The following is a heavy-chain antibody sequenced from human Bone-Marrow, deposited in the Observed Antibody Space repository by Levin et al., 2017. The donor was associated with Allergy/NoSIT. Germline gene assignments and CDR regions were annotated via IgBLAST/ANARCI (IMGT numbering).Heavy chain of an antibody. CDR2: ISWSSSVI. CDR1: GFIFDDYA. Sequence: SLKISCTASGFIFDDYAMHWVRLSPGKGLEWVSGISWSSSVIAYAASVKGRFTISRDNVKKSVYLEMNNLKTEDTALYYCAKAKTNSGFVVGFDSWGQGTRVIVSP. D-gene: IGHD1-26*01. J-gene: IGHJ4*02. V-gene: IGHV3-9*01. CDR3: AKAKTNSGFVVGFDS.